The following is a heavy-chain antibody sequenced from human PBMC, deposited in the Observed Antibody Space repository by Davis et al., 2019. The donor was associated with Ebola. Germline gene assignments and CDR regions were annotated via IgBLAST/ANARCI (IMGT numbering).Heavy chain of an antibody. CDR1: GDSVSIHSAG. D-gene: IGHD5-12*01. CDR3: TRGWLRGWFDP. CDR2: TYYNSKWYS. J-gene: IGHJ5*02. Sequence: HSQTLSLTCDISGDSVSIHSAGWNWIRQSPSRGLEWLGRTYYNSKWYSDYATSVRGRITINADTSGNKFYLQLNSVTPDDTAVYYCTRGWLRGWFDPWGQGTQVIVSS. V-gene: IGHV6-1*01.